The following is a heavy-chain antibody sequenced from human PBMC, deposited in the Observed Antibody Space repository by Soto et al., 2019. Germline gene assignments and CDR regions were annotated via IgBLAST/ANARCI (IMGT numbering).Heavy chain of an antibody. J-gene: IGHJ4*02. Sequence: SQTLSLTCTFSGGSISSYYWSWIRQPPGKGLEWIGYIYYSGSTNYNPSLKSRVTISVDTSKNQFSLKLSSVTAADTAVYYCARTRDDSSGSGIDYFDYWGQGTLVTVSS. D-gene: IGHD3-22*01. V-gene: IGHV4-59*01. CDR2: IYYSGST. CDR1: GGSISSYY. CDR3: ARTRDDSSGSGIDYFDY.